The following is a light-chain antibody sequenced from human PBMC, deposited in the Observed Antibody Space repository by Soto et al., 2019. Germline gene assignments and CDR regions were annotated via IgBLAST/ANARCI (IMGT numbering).Light chain of an antibody. J-gene: IGLJ1*01. CDR3: SSYTRSGATDV. V-gene: IGLV2-14*03. Sequence: QSALTQPASVSGSPGQSITISCTGTSSDIGGYNFVSWYQQHPGKAPKFMIYDVSNRPSGVSNRFSGSKSGNTASLTISGLQAEDEADYYCSSYTRSGATDVFGTGTKLTVL. CDR2: DVS. CDR1: SSDIGGYNF.